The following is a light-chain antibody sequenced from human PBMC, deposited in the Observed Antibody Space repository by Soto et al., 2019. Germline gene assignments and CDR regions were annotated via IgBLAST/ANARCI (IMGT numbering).Light chain of an antibody. CDR1: SSDVGGYNF. J-gene: IGLJ1*01. Sequence: QSVLTQPASVSGSPGQTITISCTGTSSDVGGYNFVSWYQQHPGKAPKLMIFDVGDRPSGVSNRFSGSKSGNTASLTISGLQAEAGADYYCCSYTSGSTPFVFGTGTQLTVL. CDR2: DVG. CDR3: CSYTSGSTPFV. V-gene: IGLV2-14*03.